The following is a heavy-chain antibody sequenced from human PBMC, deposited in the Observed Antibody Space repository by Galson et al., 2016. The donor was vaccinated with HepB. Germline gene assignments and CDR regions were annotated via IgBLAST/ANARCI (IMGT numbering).Heavy chain of an antibody. V-gene: IGHV1-18*01. D-gene: IGHD2-15*01. CDR3: AGEGWFLDY. CDR1: GYTFKSFG. CDR2: ISAHNGNT. Sequence: SVKVSCKASGYTFKSFGISWVRQAPGQGLEWLGWISAHNGNTNYAQTLQGRVTMTTDAFTTTAYMELRSLRSDDTAVYYCAGEGWFLDYCGQGTLVTVSS. J-gene: IGHJ4*02.